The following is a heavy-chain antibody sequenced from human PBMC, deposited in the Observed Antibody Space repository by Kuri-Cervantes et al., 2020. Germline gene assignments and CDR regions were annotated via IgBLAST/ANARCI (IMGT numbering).Heavy chain of an antibody. CDR2: INPNSGGT. D-gene: IGHD2-21*01. CDR1: GYTFTGYY. J-gene: IGHJ4*02. CDR3: ARGPNSILWWWG. Sequence: ASVKVSCKASGYTFTGYYMHWVRQAPGQGLEWMGWINPNSGGTNYAQKFQGWVTMTRDTSISTAYMELSGLRSEDTAVYYCARGPNSILWWWGWGQGTLVTVSS. V-gene: IGHV1-2*04.